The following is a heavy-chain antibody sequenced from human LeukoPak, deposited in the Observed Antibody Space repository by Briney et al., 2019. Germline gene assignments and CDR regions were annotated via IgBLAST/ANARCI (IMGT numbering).Heavy chain of an antibody. CDR3: ARDRIVGASYYGMDV. Sequence: ASVEVSCKASGGTFSSYAISWVRQAPGQGLEWMGGIIPIFGTANYAQKFQGRVTITADESTSTAYMELSSLRSEDTAVYYCARDRIVGASYYGMDVWGQGTTVTVSS. CDR2: IIPIFGTA. D-gene: IGHD1-26*01. CDR1: GGTFSSYA. V-gene: IGHV1-69*13. J-gene: IGHJ6*02.